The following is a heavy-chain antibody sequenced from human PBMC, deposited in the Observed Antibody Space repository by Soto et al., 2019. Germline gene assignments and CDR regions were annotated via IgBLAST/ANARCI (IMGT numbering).Heavy chain of an antibody. CDR1: GGSISSYY. Sequence: TLSLTCTVSGGSISSYYWSWIRQPPGKGLEWIGYIYYSGSTNYNPSLKSRVTISVDTSKNQFSLKLSSVTAADTAVYYCARDEGRDGYMGDYGMDVWGQGTTVTVSS. CDR2: IYYSGST. D-gene: IGHD5-12*01. CDR3: ARDEGRDGYMGDYGMDV. V-gene: IGHV4-59*01. J-gene: IGHJ6*02.